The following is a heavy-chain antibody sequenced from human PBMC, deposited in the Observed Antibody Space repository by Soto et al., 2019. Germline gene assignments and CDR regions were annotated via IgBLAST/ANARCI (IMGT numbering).Heavy chain of an antibody. CDR3: ARSKAYSGSYLYYYYYGMDV. J-gene: IGHJ6*02. V-gene: IGHV1-69*06. CDR2: IIPIFGTA. Sequence: QVQLVQSGAEVKKPGSSVKVSCKASGGTFSSYAISWVRQAPGQGLEWMGGIIPIFGTANYAQKFQGRVTITADKSTSTAYMELSSLRSEDTAVYYCARSKAYSGSYLYYYYYGMDVWGQGTTVTVSS. D-gene: IGHD1-26*01. CDR1: GGTFSSYA.